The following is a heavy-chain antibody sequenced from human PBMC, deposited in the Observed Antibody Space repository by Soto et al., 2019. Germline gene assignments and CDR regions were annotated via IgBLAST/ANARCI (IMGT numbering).Heavy chain of an antibody. J-gene: IGHJ4*02. V-gene: IGHV3-7*01. Sequence: GGSLRLSCAASGFTFSSYWMTWVRQAPGKGLEWVANIKQDGSENYYVDSVKGRFTISRDNAKNSLYLQMNSLRAEDTAVYYCARRYCSSTSCYEGFDYWGQGTLVTVSS. CDR1: GFTFSSYW. CDR3: ARRYCSSTSCYEGFDY. D-gene: IGHD2-2*01. CDR2: IKQDGSEN.